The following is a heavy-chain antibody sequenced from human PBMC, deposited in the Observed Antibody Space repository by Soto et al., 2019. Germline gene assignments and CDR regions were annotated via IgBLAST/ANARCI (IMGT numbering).Heavy chain of an antibody. D-gene: IGHD3-22*01. CDR3: ASMGSSGYWFDY. CDR2: ISSNGGST. Sequence: EVQLVESGGGLVQPGGSLRLSCAASGFTFSSYAMHWVRQAPGKGLEYVSAISSNGGSTYYANSVKGRFTISRDNSKNTLYLLMGSLRAEDMAVYYCASMGSSGYWFDYWCQGTLVTVSS. CDR1: GFTFSSYA. V-gene: IGHV3-64*01. J-gene: IGHJ4*02.